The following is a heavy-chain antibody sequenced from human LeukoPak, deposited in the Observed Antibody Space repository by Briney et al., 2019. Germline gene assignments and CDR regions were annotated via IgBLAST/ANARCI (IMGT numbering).Heavy chain of an antibody. D-gene: IGHD3-10*01. CDR1: GFTLSSYS. V-gene: IGHV3-48*01. CDR2: ISSGSNTI. Sequence: GGSLRLSCAASGFTLSSYSMNWVRQAPGKGLEWVSYISSGSNTIYYADSVKGRFTISRDNAKNSLYLQMNSPRAEDTAVYYCARDPTRTYGSGTFDYWGQGTLVTVSS. CDR3: ARDPTRTYGSGTFDY. J-gene: IGHJ4*02.